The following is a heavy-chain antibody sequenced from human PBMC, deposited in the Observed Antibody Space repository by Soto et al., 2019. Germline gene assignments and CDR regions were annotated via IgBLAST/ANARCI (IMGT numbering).Heavy chain of an antibody. CDR1: GFTFSKYL. J-gene: IGHJ3*01. CDR2: IDSDGRTT. D-gene: IGHD5-12*01. CDR3: VRERDGYNF. V-gene: IGHV3-74*01. Sequence: EVQLVESGGNLVQPGGSLRLSCAASGFTFSKYLMHWVRQVPGKGLVWVSRIDSDGRTTNYADSVKGRFTISRDNAKNTLHLQMNSLRVEDTAVYYCVRERDGYNFWGQGTMVTVSS.